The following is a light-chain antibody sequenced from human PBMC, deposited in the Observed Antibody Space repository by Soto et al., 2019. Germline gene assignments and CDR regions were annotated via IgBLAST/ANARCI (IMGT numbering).Light chain of an antibody. CDR2: EVS. CDR1: SSDFGGYNY. Sequence: QSALTQPASVSGSPGQSITISCTGTSSDFGGYNYVSWHQQHPGKAPKLMIFEVSNRPSGVSYRFSGSKSGNTASLTISGLQAEDEADYYYSSYTSSSALVVFGGGTKVTVL. V-gene: IGLV2-14*01. J-gene: IGLJ2*01. CDR3: SSYTSSSALVV.